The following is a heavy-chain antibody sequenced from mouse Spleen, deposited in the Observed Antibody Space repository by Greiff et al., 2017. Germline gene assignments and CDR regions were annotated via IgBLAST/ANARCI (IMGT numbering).Heavy chain of an antibody. CDR2: INPSTGGT. CDR1: GYSFTGYY. Sequence: VQLKESGPELVKPGASVKISCKASGYSFTGYYMNWVKQSPEKSLEWIGEINPSTGGTTYNQKFKAKATLTVDKSSSTAYMQLKSLTSEDSAVYYCARSESYFDYWGQGTTLTVSS. V-gene: IGHV1-42*01. CDR3: ARSESYFDY. J-gene: IGHJ2*01.